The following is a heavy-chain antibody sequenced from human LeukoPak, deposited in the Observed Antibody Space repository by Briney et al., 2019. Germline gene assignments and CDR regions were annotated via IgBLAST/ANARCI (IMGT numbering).Heavy chain of an antibody. CDR3: ARQIRYCSGGSCYYYFDY. Sequence: GESLKISCKGSGYSFTSYWIGWVRQMPGKGLEWMGIIYPGDSDTRYSPSFQGQVTISADKSISTAYLQWSSLKASDTAMYYCARQIRYCSGGSCYYYFDYWGQGTLVTVSS. V-gene: IGHV5-51*01. CDR2: IYPGDSDT. J-gene: IGHJ4*02. CDR1: GYSFTSYW. D-gene: IGHD2-15*01.